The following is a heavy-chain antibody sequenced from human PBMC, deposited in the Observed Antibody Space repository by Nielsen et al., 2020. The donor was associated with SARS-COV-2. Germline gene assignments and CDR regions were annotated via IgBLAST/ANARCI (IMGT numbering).Heavy chain of an antibody. CDR3: TRGRSRILVMVYAIKGNCDY. Sequence: WVRQAPGQGLEWMGWINAGNGKTEYSQKFQGRVTITRDTSASTAYMEPSILRSEDTAVYYCTRGRSRILVMVYAIKGNCDYWGQGTLVTVSS. CDR2: INAGNGKT. D-gene: IGHD2-8*01. V-gene: IGHV1-3*01. J-gene: IGHJ4*02.